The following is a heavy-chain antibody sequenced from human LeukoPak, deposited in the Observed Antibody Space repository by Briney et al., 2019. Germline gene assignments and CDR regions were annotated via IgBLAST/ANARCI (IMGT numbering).Heavy chain of an antibody. CDR2: IYYSGST. Sequence: SETLSLTCTVSGGSISSSSYYWGWIREPPGKRLEWIGSIYYSGSTYYNPSLKSRVTISVDTSKNQFSLKLSSVTAADTAVYYCARGIAAAGQYFDYWGQGTLVTVSS. D-gene: IGHD6-13*01. CDR1: GGSISSSSYY. CDR3: ARGIAAAGQYFDY. J-gene: IGHJ4*02. V-gene: IGHV4-39*01.